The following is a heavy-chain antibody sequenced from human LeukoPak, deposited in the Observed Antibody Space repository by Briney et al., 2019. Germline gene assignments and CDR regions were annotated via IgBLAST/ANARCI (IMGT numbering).Heavy chain of an antibody. J-gene: IGHJ4*02. V-gene: IGHV7-4-1*02. CDR3: ARIRAPSSFGQRESDY. CDR2: INTNTRNP. CDR1: GYTFTSYA. D-gene: IGHD3-3*02. Sequence: GASVKVSCKASGYTFTSYAMHWVRQAPGQGLEWMGWINTNTRNPTYAQGFTGRFVFSLDTSVSTAYLQISSLKAEDTAVYYCARIRAPSSFGQRESDYWGQGTLVTVSS.